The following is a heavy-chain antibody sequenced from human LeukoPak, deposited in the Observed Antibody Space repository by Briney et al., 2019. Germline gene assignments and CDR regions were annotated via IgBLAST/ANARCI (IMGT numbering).Heavy chain of an antibody. J-gene: IGHJ4*02. CDR3: ARRDIVVVPDTLPNYYFDY. CDR2: INHSGST. D-gene: IGHD2-2*01. CDR1: GGSFSGYY. V-gene: IGHV4-34*01. Sequence: SETLSLTCAVYGGSFSGYYWSWIRQPPGKGLEWIGEINHSGSTNYNPSLKSRVTISVDTFKNQFSLKLSSVTAADTAVYYCARRDIVVVPDTLPNYYFDYWGQGTLVTVSS.